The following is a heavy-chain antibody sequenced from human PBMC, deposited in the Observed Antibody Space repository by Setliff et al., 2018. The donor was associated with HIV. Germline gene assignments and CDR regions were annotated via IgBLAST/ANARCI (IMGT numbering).Heavy chain of an antibody. D-gene: IGHD3-22*01. V-gene: IGHV4-4*07. CDR3: ARGRYYDSSGYHAFDI. Sequence: SETLSLTCTVSGGSISSYYWSWIRQPAGKGLEWIGRIYTSGSTNYNPSLKSRVTMSVDTSKNQFSLKLSSVTAADTAVYYCARGRYYDSSGYHAFDIWGQGTMVTVSS. CDR2: IYTSGST. CDR1: GGSISSYY. J-gene: IGHJ3*02.